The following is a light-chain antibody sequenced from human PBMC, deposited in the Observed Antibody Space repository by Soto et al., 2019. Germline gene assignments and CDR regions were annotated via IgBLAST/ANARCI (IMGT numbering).Light chain of an antibody. J-gene: IGKJ5*01. CDR3: QQYDTLPIT. V-gene: IGKV1-33*01. CDR1: QDISKY. Sequence: DDPVTQSPSPLSTSAGDRVTITCQASQDISKYLNWYQQKPGKAPKLLIYDASNLETGVPSRFSGGGSGTDFTLTITSLEPEDIATYYCQQYDTLPITVGQGTRLEIK. CDR2: DAS.